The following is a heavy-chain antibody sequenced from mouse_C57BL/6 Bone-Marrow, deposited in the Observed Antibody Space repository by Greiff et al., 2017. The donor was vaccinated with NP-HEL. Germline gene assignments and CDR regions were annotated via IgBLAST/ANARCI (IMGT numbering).Heavy chain of an antibody. CDR2: INYDGSST. D-gene: IGHD4-1*01. J-gene: IGHJ4*01. CDR3: ARALGPYYAMDY. V-gene: IGHV5-16*01. CDR1: GFTFSDYY. Sequence: EVHLVESEGGLVQPGSSMKLSCTASGFTFSDYYMAWVRQVPEKGLEWVANINYDGSSTYYLDSLKSRFIISRDNAKNILYLQMSSLKSEDTATYYCARALGPYYAMDYWGQGTSVTVSS.